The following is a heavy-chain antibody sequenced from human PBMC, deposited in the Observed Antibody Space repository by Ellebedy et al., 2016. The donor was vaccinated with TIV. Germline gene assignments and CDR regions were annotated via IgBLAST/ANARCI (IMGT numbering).Heavy chain of an antibody. V-gene: IGHV3-23*01. D-gene: IGHD6-13*01. CDR2: ISNSCDTT. Sequence: GESLKIPCAASGFTFSCCAMSWVRQAPGKGLEWVSVISNSCDTTYADSVKGRFTISRDNSKNTLYLQMNSLRAEDTAVYYCAKLGGIYTWYAEYWGQGTLVTVSS. CDR3: AKLGGIYTWYAEY. CDR1: GFTFSCCA. J-gene: IGHJ4*02.